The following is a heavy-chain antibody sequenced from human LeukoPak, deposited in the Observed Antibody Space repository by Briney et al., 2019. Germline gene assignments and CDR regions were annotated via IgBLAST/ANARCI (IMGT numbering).Heavy chain of an antibody. CDR1: GGSISSSSYY. V-gene: IGHV4-39*01. CDR3: ARVARYCSSTSCYPFWFDP. CDR2: IYYSGST. J-gene: IGHJ5*02. D-gene: IGHD2-2*01. Sequence: PSETLTLTCTVSGGSISSSSYYWGWIRQPPGKGLEWIGSIYYSGSTYYNPSLKSRVTISVDTSKNQFSLKLSSVTAADTAVYYCARVARYCSSTSCYPFWFDPWGQGTLVTVSS.